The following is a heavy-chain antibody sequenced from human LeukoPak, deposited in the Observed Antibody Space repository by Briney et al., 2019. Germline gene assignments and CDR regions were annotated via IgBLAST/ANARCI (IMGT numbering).Heavy chain of an antibody. D-gene: IGHD2-21*02. Sequence: RSGGSLRLSCQASGFPFSTFPMSWVRQAPGKGLEWVSTLSGDGSDTYYADSVKGRFTISRDTSENTLFLQMNSLRADDTATYYCTKGGHGDYWGQGTMVTVSS. CDR2: LSGDGSDT. CDR3: TKGGHGDY. V-gene: IGHV3-23*01. J-gene: IGHJ4*02. CDR1: GFPFSTFP.